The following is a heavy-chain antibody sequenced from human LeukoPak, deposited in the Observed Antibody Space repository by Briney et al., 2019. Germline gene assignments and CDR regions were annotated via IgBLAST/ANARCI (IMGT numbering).Heavy chain of an antibody. CDR3: AREGGVVVVAATAYNWFDP. Sequence: SETLSLTCTVSGYSISSGYFWGWIRQPPGKGLEWIGTIYNSGSTYYNASLESRVTISVDTSKNQFSLKLSSVTAADTAVYYCAREGGVVVVAATAYNWFDPWGQGTLVTVSS. D-gene: IGHD2-15*01. J-gene: IGHJ5*02. CDR1: GYSISSGYF. V-gene: IGHV4-38-2*02. CDR2: IYNSGST.